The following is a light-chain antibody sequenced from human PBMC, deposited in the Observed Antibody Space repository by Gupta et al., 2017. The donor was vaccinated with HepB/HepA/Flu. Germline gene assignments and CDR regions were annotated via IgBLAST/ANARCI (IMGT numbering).Light chain of an antibody. Sequence: DIPMTQSPSILSASVGDRVTITCRASHNINQWVAWYQQKPGKAPKLLISETSDLQDGVPSRFSGSGFGTEFTLTISSLQPDDFAIYYCQQHGGYPRTFGGGTKVETK. J-gene: IGKJ4*01. V-gene: IGKV1-5*03. CDR3: QQHGGYPRT. CDR2: ETS. CDR1: HNINQW.